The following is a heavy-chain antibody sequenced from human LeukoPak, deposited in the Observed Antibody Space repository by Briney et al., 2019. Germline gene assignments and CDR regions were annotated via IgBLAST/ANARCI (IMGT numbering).Heavy chain of an antibody. J-gene: IGHJ3*01. V-gene: IGHV4-39*01. CDR2: IYYNGDT. CDR1: GGSITSSRYY. CDR3: ASPREMATIYDAFDV. D-gene: IGHD5-24*01. Sequence: PSETLSLTCTVSGGSITSSRYYWGWIRQPPGTGLEWIATIYYNGDTYYNPSLKSRVTISVDTSKNQLSLKLTSVTAADTAQYYCASPREMATIYDAFDVWGQGTMVTVSS.